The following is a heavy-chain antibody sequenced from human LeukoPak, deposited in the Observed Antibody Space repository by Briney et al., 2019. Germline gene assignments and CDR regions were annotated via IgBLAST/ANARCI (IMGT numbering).Heavy chain of an antibody. CDR2: IIPIFGTA. J-gene: IGHJ5*02. V-gene: IGHV1-69*13. CDR1: GGTFSSYA. D-gene: IGHD3-3*01. Sequence: SVKVSCKASGGTFSSYAISWVRQAPGQGLEWMGGIIPIFGTANYAQKFQGRVTITADESTSTAYMELSSLSSEDTAVYYCARAYYDLWSGYYDCFDPRGQGTLVTVSS. CDR3: ARAYYDLWSGYYDCFDP.